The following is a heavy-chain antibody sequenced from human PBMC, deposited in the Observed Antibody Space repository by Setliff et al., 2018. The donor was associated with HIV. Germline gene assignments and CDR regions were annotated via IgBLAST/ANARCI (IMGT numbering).Heavy chain of an antibody. CDR3: ARSLCYYDSCGYYYNY. D-gene: IGHD3-22*01. Sequence: LGESLKISCKGSGYSFTNYWIGWVRQMPGKGLEWVGIIYPGDSDTRYSPSFQGQVTISVDKSINTAYLQWNSLKASDTAMYYRARSLCYYDSCGYYYNYWGQGTLVTVSS. V-gene: IGHV5-51*01. CDR1: GYSFTNYW. J-gene: IGHJ4*02. CDR2: IYPGDSDT.